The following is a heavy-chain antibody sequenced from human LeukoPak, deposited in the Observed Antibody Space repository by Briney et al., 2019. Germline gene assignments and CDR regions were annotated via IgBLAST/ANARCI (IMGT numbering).Heavy chain of an antibody. Sequence: PGGSLRLSCAASGFTFSSFEMNWVRQAPGKGPEWLSHISTSGSTKYYANSVKGRFTISRDNAENSVYLQMSSLTAEDTGLYYCARDRWQQPAWGYFDYWGQGTLVTVSS. CDR1: GFTFSSFE. D-gene: IGHD6-13*01. CDR2: ISTSGSTK. J-gene: IGHJ4*02. CDR3: ARDRWQQPAWGYFDY. V-gene: IGHV3-48*03.